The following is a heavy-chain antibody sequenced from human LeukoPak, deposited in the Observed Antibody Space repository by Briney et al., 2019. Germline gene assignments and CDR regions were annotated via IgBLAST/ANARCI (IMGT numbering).Heavy chain of an antibody. J-gene: IGHJ4*02. V-gene: IGHV1-69*02. D-gene: IGHD4-17*01. CDR2: IIPILGIA. CDR3: ARSPEIYGDYLFDY. CDR1: GGTFSSYT. Sequence: SVKVSCKASGGTFSSYTISWVRQAPGQGLESMGRIIPILGIANYAQKFQGRVTITADKSTSTAYMELSSLRSEDTAVYYCARSPEIYGDYLFDYWGQGTLVTVSS.